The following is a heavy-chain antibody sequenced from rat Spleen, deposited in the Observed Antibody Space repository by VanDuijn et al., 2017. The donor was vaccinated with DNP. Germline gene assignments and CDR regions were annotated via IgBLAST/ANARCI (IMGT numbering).Heavy chain of an antibody. Sequence: EVQLVESGGDLVQPGGSLKLSCIASGFTFNNYYMTWIRQVPGTGLEWVASISNGGGSTYYRDSVKGRFTISRDNAKSTLYLQMDSLRAEETATYYCARVQLGYYAMDAWGQGTSVTVSS. D-gene: IGHD5-1*01. J-gene: IGHJ4*01. CDR1: GFTFNNYY. V-gene: IGHV5-31*01. CDR3: ARVQLGYYAMDA. CDR2: ISNGGGST.